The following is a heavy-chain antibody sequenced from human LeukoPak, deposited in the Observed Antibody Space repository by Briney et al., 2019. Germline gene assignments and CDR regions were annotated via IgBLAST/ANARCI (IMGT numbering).Heavy chain of an antibody. CDR3: ARSPLVDPARNYYYYYMDV. CDR1: GFTFSRYS. D-gene: IGHD6-6*01. Sequence: GGSLRLSCAASGFTFSRYSMNWVRQAPGKGLEWVSSISISSNYIYYTDSVKGRCTISRDNGKNSLYLQMNSLRAEDTAVYYCARSPLVDPARNYYYYYMDVWGKGTTVTVSS. V-gene: IGHV3-21*01. CDR2: ISISSNYI. J-gene: IGHJ6*03.